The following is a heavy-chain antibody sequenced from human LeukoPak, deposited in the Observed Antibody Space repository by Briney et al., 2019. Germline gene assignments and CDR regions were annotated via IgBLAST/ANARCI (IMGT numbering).Heavy chain of an antibody. V-gene: IGHV1-69*01. Sequence: SVKVSCKASGGTFSSYAISWVRQAPGQGLEWMGGIIPIFGTANYAQKFRGRVTITADESTSTAYMELSSLRSDDTAVYYCARDYGPRGFHYYGMDVWGQGTTVTVSS. CDR3: ARDYGPRGFHYYGMDV. J-gene: IGHJ6*02. CDR1: GGTFSSYA. CDR2: IIPIFGTA. D-gene: IGHD3-10*01.